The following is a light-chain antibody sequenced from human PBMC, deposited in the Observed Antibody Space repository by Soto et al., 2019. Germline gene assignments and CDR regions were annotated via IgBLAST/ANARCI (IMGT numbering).Light chain of an antibody. CDR1: SSDVGGYNY. J-gene: IGLJ2*01. V-gene: IGLV2-14*01. CDR3: SSYTSTSTVV. CDR2: DVS. Sequence: QSVLTQPASVSGSPGQSITFSCTGTSSDVGGYNYVSWYQQHPGKAPKLMIYDVSNRPSGVSNRFSGSKSGNTASLTISGLQAEDEADYYCSSYTSTSTVVFGGGTKVTVL.